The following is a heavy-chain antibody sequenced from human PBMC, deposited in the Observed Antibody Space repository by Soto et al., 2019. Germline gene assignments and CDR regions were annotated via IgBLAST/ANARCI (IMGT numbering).Heavy chain of an antibody. J-gene: IGHJ4*02. Sequence: EVQLVESGGDLVQPGGSLRLSCAASGFTFSTYSMNWVRQAPGKGLEWVSSISSSSTIYHADSVKGRFTISRDNVQNSLYLQMHSLRAEDTAVYYCARERGSGWTFDYWGQGTLVTVSS. CDR3: ARERGSGWTFDY. CDR2: ISSSSTI. D-gene: IGHD6-19*01. CDR1: GFTFSTYS. V-gene: IGHV3-48*01.